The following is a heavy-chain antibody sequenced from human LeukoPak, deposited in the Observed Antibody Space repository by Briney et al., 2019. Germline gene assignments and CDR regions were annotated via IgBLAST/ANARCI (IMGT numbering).Heavy chain of an antibody. V-gene: IGHV1-8*01. Sequence: ASVKVPCKASGYSFTSYDINWVRQATGQGLEWMGSMSPKGDNTAYAQKFQGRVTMTTDTSTSTAYMELSSLRSDNTAVYYCARALLWSGYGVGYWGQGTLVTVSS. J-gene: IGHJ4*02. D-gene: IGHD3-3*01. CDR2: MSPKGDNT. CDR3: ARALLWSGYGVGY. CDR1: GYSFTSYD.